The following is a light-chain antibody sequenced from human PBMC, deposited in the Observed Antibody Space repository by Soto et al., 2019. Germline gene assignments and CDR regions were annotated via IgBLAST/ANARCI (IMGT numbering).Light chain of an antibody. CDR1: SSDVGGYNY. CDR2: EVS. J-gene: IGLJ3*02. CDR3: SSYTSSSTV. Sequence: QSALTQPASVSGSPGQSITISCTGTSSDVGGYNYVSWNQQHPGKAPKLMIYEVSNRPSGVSNRFSGSKSGNTASLTISGLQAEDEADYYCSSYTSSSTVFGGGTQLTVL. V-gene: IGLV2-14*01.